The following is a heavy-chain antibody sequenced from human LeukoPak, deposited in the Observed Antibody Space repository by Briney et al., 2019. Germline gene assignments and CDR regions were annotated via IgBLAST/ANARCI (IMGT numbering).Heavy chain of an antibody. CDR2: ISSSRSYI. D-gene: IGHD4-17*01. Sequence: PGGSLRLSCAAPGFTFSSYSMNWVRQAPGKGLEWVSSISSSRSYIYYADSVKGRFTISRDNAKNSLYLQMNSLRSGDTAVYYCARGDYGDYVRVLYYYGMDVWGQGTTVTVSS. CDR3: ARGDYGDYVRVLYYYGMDV. CDR1: GFTFSSYS. V-gene: IGHV3-21*01. J-gene: IGHJ6*02.